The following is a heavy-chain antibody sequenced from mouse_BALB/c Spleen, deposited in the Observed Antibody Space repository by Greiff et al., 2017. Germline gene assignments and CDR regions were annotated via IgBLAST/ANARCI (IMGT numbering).Heavy chain of an antibody. J-gene: IGHJ2*01. CDR1: GFTFSSYA. V-gene: IGHV5-6-5*01. CDR3: ARPYYRYDGFAY. CDR2: ISSGGST. D-gene: IGHD2-14*01. Sequence: EVQGVESGGGLVKPGGSLKLSCAASGFTFSSYAMSWVRQTPEKRLEWVASISSGGSTYYPDSVKGRFTISRDNARNILYLQMSSLRSEDTAMYYCARPYYRYDGFAYWGQGTTLTVSS.